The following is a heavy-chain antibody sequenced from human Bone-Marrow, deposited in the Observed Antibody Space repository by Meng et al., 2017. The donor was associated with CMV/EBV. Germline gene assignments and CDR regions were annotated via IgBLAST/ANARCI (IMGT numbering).Heavy chain of an antibody. CDR1: GGSFSGYY. CDR3: ARDRGGNPHYYYGMDV. CDR2: INHSGST. D-gene: IGHD2-15*01. J-gene: IGHJ6*02. V-gene: IGHV4-34*01. Sequence: GSLRLSCAVYGGSFSGYYWSWIRQPPGKGLEWIGEINHSGSTNYNPSLKSRVTISVDTSKNQFSLKLSSVTAADTAVYYCARDRGGNPHYYYGMDVWGQGTTVTVSS.